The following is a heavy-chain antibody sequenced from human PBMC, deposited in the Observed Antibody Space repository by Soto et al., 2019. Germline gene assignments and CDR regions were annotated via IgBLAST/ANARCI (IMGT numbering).Heavy chain of an antibody. Sequence: ASVKVSCKASGYTFTRSGISWVRQAPGQELEWMGWISTYNGDTNYAQTFQGRVTMTTDTSTSTVHMEVRSLRSDDTAVYYCAREGVAPYYYYGMDVWGQGTPVTVSS. CDR3: AREGVAPYYYYGMDV. D-gene: IGHD5-12*01. CDR1: GYTFTRSG. V-gene: IGHV1-18*01. CDR2: ISTYNGDT. J-gene: IGHJ6*02.